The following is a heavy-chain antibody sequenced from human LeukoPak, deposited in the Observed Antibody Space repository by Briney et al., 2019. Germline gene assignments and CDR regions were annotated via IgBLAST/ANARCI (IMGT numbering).Heavy chain of an antibody. J-gene: IGHJ5*02. CDR3: ARGRNTMVRGAPLLFDP. V-gene: IGHV4-34*01. CDR2: INHSGST. Sequence: SETLSLTCAVYGGSFSGYYWNWIRQPPGKGLEWIGEINHSGSTNYNSSLKSRLTISVDTSKNQFSLKLSSVTAADTAVYYCARGRNTMVRGAPLLFDPWGQGTLVTVSS. D-gene: IGHD3-10*01. CDR1: GGSFSGYY.